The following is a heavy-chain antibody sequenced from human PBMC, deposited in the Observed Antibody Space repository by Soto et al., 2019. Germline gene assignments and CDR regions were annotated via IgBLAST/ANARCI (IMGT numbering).Heavy chain of an antibody. Sequence: SVKVSCKASGYTFTSYAISWVRQAPGQGLEWMGGIIPIFGTANYAQKFQGRVTITADESTSTAYMELSSLRSEDTAVYYCARSGYSYGYERYYYYPGMDVWGQGTTVTVSS. CDR3: ARSGYSYGYERYYYYPGMDV. D-gene: IGHD5-18*01. J-gene: IGHJ6*02. CDR1: GYTFTSYA. V-gene: IGHV1-69*13. CDR2: IIPIFGTA.